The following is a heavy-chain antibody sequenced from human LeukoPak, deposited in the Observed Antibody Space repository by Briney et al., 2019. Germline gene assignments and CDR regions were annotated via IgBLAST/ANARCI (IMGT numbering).Heavy chain of an antibody. V-gene: IGHV1-69*01. J-gene: IGHJ6*03. CDR1: GGTFSSYA. Sequence: RGASVKVSCKASGGTFSSYAISWVRQAPGQGLEWMGGIIPIFGTANYAQKFQGRVTITADESTSTAYMELSSLRSEDTAVYYCARGRRIAARLESTYYYYYYLDVWGKGTTVTVSS. CDR2: IIPIFGTA. D-gene: IGHD6-6*01. CDR3: ARGRRIAARLESTYYYYYYLDV.